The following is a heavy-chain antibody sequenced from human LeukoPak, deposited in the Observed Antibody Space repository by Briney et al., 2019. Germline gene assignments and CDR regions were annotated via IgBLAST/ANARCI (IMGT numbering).Heavy chain of an antibody. CDR2: MYHGGSP. CDR1: GGSISSYY. D-gene: IGHD4-17*01. CDR3: ATLGDFPFDY. Sequence: PSETLSLTCTVSGGSISSYYWSWIRQSPEKGLEWIGYMYHGGSPKYNPSLKSRVTMSIDASKKQFSLKLSSVTAADTAVYYCATLGDFPFDYWGQGTLVTVSS. V-gene: IGHV4-59*03. J-gene: IGHJ4*02.